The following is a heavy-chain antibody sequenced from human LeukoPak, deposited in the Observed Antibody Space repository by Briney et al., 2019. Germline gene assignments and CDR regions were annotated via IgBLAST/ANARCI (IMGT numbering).Heavy chain of an antibody. D-gene: IGHD3-10*01. CDR3: ARDPGLLWFETDAFDI. Sequence: GGSLRLSCAASGFTFSSYWMSWVRQAPGKGLEWVANIKQDGSEKYYVDSVKGRFTISRDNAKNSLYLQMNSLRAEDTAVYYCARDPGLLWFETDAFDIWGQGTMVTVSS. J-gene: IGHJ3*02. CDR1: GFTFSSYW. CDR2: IKQDGSEK. V-gene: IGHV3-7*01.